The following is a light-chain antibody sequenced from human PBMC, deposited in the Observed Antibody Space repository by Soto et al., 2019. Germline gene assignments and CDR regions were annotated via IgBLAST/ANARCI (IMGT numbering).Light chain of an antibody. Sequence: EIVMTQSPGTLSVSPGERATLSCRASQSVSTNLAWYQQKPGQAPRLLIYGASTRATGIPARFSGSASGTEFTLTINSLQSEDFAVYYCQQYNNWPQTFGQGTKV. J-gene: IGKJ1*01. V-gene: IGKV3-15*01. CDR3: QQYNNWPQT. CDR2: GAS. CDR1: QSVSTN.